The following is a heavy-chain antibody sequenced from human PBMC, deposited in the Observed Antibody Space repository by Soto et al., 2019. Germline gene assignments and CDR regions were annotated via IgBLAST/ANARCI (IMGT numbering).Heavy chain of an antibody. CDR2: ISYDGSNK. CDR1: GFTFNRFG. J-gene: IGHJ4*02. D-gene: IGHD3-10*02. V-gene: IGHV3-30*18. CDR3: AKAVDISVRGVPPSDY. Sequence: QVQLVESGGGVVQPGRSLRLSCAASGFTFNRFGMHWVRQAPGKGLEWVAVISYDGSNKYYADSAKGRFTISRDNSQNTLYPQMNSLRPEDTAMYYCAKAVDISVRGVPPSDYWGQGTLVTVSS.